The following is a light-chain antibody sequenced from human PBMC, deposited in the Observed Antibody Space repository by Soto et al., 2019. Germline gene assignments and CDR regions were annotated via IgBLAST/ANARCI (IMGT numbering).Light chain of an antibody. CDR3: QQYNSYLVP. J-gene: IGKJ5*01. Sequence: DIRMTPSLATLSVSEGDSATISDRASQSISSRLAWYQQKPGKAPKLLIYDASSLESGVPSRFSGSGSGTEFTLTISSLQPDDFATYYCQQYNSYLVPFGQGTRLEIK. CDR2: DAS. CDR1: QSISSR. V-gene: IGKV1-5*01.